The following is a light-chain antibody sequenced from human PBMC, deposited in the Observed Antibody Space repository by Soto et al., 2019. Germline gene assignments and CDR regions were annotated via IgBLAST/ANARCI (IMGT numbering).Light chain of an antibody. CDR2: GAS. V-gene: IGKV3-20*01. J-gene: IGKJ5*01. Sequence: EIVLTQSPGTLSLSPGERATLSCRASQSISSNYLAWSQQTPGQAPRLLIYGASHRATGIPDRLSGSGSGTDFTLTISRLEPEDFAVYYCQQFGGSPPITFGQGTRLDIK. CDR3: QQFGGSPPIT. CDR1: QSISSNY.